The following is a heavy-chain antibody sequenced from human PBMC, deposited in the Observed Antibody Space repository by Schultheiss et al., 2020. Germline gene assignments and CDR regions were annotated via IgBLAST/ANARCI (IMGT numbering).Heavy chain of an antibody. Sequence: GESLKISCVASGFTFSNAWMNWVRQAPGKGLEWVGRIKSKTDGGTTDYAAPVKGRFTISRDDSKNTLYLQMNSLKTEDTAVYYCITATVGTTLGYWGQGTLVTGSS. J-gene: IGHJ4*02. V-gene: IGHV3-15*07. CDR1: GFTFSNAW. CDR2: IKSKTDGGTT. CDR3: ITATVGTTLGY. D-gene: IGHD1-26*01.